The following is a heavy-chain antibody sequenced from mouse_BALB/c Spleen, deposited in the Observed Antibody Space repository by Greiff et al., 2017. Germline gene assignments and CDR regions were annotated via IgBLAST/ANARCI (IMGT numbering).Heavy chain of an antibody. J-gene: IGHJ3*01. CDR3: ARDGLALLRGFAY. V-gene: IGHV3-6*02. CDR1: GYSITSGYY. CDR2: ISYDGSN. Sequence: DVKLQESGPGLVKPSQSLSLTCSVTGYSITSGYYWNWIRQFPGNKLEWMGYISYDGSNNYNPSLKNRISITRDTSKNQFFLKLNSVTTEDTATYDCARDGLALLRGFAYWGQGTLVTVSA. D-gene: IGHD2-10*01.